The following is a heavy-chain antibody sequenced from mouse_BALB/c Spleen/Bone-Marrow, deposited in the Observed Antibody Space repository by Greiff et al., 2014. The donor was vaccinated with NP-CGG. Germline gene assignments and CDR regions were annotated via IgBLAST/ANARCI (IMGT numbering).Heavy chain of an antibody. V-gene: IGHV14-3*02. D-gene: IGHD1-1*01. J-gene: IGHJ3*01. Sequence: DVQLVESGAELVKPGASVKLSCTASGFNIKDTYMHWVKQRPEQGLEWIGRIDPANGNTKYDPKFQGKATITADTSSNTAYLQLISLTSEDTAVYYCAAYYYGSGQFAYWGQGTLVTVSA. CDR1: GFNIKDTY. CDR3: AAYYYGSGQFAY. CDR2: IDPANGNT.